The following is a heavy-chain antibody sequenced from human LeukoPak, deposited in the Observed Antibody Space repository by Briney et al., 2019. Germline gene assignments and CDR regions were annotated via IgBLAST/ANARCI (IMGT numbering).Heavy chain of an antibody. Sequence: SETLSLTCAVYGGSFSGYYWSWIRQPPGKGLEWIGEINHSGSTNYNPSLKSRVTISVDTSKNQFSLKLSSVTAADTAVYYCARGLRYSYALDYWGQGTLVTVSS. CDR1: GGSFSGYY. V-gene: IGHV4-34*01. CDR2: INHSGST. CDR3: ARGLRYSYALDY. D-gene: IGHD5-18*01. J-gene: IGHJ4*02.